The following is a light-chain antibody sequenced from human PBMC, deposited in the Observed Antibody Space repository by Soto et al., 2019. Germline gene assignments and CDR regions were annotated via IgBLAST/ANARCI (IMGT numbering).Light chain of an antibody. CDR2: ATS. CDR3: QKYNSAPPT. CDR1: QGIGDY. J-gene: IGKJ1*01. Sequence: DIQMTQSPSSLSASVGDRVTITCRASQGIGDYLAWYQQKPGKAPKLLIYATSALQSGVPSRFSGSGSGTDFTLTISSLQPEDVATYYCQKYNSAPPTFDQGTKVEIK. V-gene: IGKV1-27*01.